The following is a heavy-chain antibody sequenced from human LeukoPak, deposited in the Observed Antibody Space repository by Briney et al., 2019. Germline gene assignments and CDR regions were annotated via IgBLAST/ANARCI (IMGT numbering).Heavy chain of an antibody. D-gene: IGHD4-17*01. CDR3: ARDVHGDYGSGWFDP. CDR1: GYTFTSYD. J-gene: IGHJ5*02. V-gene: IGHV1-69*05. Sequence: SVKVSCKASGYTFTSYDINWVRQATGQGLEWLGGIMPLFGTAGYAQKFQGRVTITKDESTRTVYLELTSLTSDDTAVYYCARDVHGDYGSGWFDPWGQGTLVSVSS. CDR2: IMPLFGTA.